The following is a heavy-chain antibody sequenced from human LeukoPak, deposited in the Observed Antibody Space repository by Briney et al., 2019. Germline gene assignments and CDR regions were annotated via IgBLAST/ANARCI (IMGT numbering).Heavy chain of an antibody. V-gene: IGHV3-74*01. CDR3: ARGTPAYFYGSGSYFAWFDY. CDR2: INSDGSST. J-gene: IGHJ4*02. Sequence: GGSLRLSCVASGFTFSSHWMHWVRQAPGKGLVWVSRINSDGSSTNYADSVKGRFAISRDNAKNTLYLQMNSLRAEDTAVYYCARGTPAYFYGSGSYFAWFDYWGQGILVTVSS. CDR1: GFTFSSHW. D-gene: IGHD3-10*01.